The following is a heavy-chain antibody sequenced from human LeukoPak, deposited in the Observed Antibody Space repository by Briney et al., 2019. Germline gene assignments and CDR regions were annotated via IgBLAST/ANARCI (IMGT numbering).Heavy chain of an antibody. D-gene: IGHD6-6*01. CDR1: GGTISSYY. CDR2: IYTSGST. CDR3: ASYSSSSPDADAFDI. Sequence: MASETLSLTCTVSGGTISSYYWSWIRQPPGKGLEWIGRIYTSGSTNYNPSLKSRVTMSVDTSKNQFSLKLSSVTAADTAVYYCASYSSSSPDADAFDIWGQGTMVTVSS. J-gene: IGHJ3*02. V-gene: IGHV4-4*07.